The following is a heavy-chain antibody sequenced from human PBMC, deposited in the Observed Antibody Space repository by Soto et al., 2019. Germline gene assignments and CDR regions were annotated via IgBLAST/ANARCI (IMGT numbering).Heavy chain of an antibody. CDR3: SKSLGATRTFDY. J-gene: IGHJ4*02. CDR1: GFTFSSFG. CDR2: ISYCGGNT. D-gene: IGHD1-26*01. V-gene: IGHV3-23*01. Sequence: GGSLRLSCAASGFTFSSFGMSWVRQAPGKGLEWVSSISYCGGNTYYADSVKGRFTISRDNSKNTLYLQMNSLRAEDTAVYYCSKSLGATRTFDYWGQGTLVTVSS.